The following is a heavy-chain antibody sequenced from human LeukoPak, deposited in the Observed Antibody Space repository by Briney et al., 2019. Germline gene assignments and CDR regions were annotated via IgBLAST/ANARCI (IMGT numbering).Heavy chain of an antibody. J-gene: IGHJ4*02. Sequence: GGSLRLSCAASGFTFSSHDMNWVRQAPGKGLEWVSSITTATSSYIYYADSVKGRFTISRDDAKNSLYLQMDSLRAEDTAVYYCARDYGGPHYFDYWGQGTLXTVSS. CDR3: ARDYGGPHYFDY. CDR2: ITTATSSYI. D-gene: IGHD2-15*01. CDR1: GFTFSSHD. V-gene: IGHV3-21*01.